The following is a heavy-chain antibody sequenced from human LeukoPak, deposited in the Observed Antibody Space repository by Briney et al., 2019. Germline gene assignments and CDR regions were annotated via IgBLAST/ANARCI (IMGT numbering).Heavy chain of an antibody. J-gene: IGHJ4*02. CDR3: ARVGVSATNTPAFDY. V-gene: IGHV3-21*01. Sequence: GGSLRLSCEVSGFDITSYVMTWVRQAPGKGLEWVSSITAGSSYIDYTPSVEGRFTISRDNSKNSLFLHMNSLRAEDTALYYCARVGVSATNTPAFDYWGQGTLVTVSS. CDR1: GFDITSYV. CDR2: ITAGSSYI. D-gene: IGHD2-15*01.